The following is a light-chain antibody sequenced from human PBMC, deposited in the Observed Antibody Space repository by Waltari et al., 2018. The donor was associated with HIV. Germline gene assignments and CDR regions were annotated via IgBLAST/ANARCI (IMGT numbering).Light chain of an antibody. J-gene: IGKJ1*01. CDR3: QQYIEWPRT. CDR2: GAS. Sequence: EIVMTQSPATVSLSPGARISIACRASRAVSSNLAWYQQKPGQAPRLLLFGASTSATGVPTRFSGSGFGTDFTLTISSLQSEDFAMYDCQQYIEWPRTFGPGTKVQMK. CDR1: RAVSSN. V-gene: IGKV3D-15*01.